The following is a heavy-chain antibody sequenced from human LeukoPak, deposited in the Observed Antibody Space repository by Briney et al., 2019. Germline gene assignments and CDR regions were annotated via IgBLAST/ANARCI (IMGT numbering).Heavy chain of an antibody. D-gene: IGHD6-19*01. CDR3: ARGEQWLVYLNY. CDR2: MNRNGGNT. CDR1: GYTFTSYD. J-gene: IGHJ4*02. Sequence: ASVKVSCKASGYTFTSYDINWVRQATGRGLEWMGWMNRNGGNTGSAQKLQGRVTMTRDTSISTAYMELSRLRSDDTAVYYCARGEQWLVYLNYWGQGTLVTVSS. V-gene: IGHV1-8*01.